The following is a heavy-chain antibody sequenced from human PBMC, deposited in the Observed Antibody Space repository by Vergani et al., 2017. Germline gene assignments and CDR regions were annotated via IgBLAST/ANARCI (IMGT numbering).Heavy chain of an antibody. Sequence: QVQLQQWGAGLLKPSETLSLTCAVYGGSFSGYYWSWIRQPPGKGLEWIGEINHSGSTNYNPSLKSRVTISVDTFKNQFSLKLSSVTAADTAVYYCATVRNYYGSGIDYWGQGTLVTVSS. CDR1: GGSFSGYY. CDR2: INHSGST. V-gene: IGHV4-34*01. CDR3: ATVRNYYGSGIDY. D-gene: IGHD3-10*01. J-gene: IGHJ4*02.